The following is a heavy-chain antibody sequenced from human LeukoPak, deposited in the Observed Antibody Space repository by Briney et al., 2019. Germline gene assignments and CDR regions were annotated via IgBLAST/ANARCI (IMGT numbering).Heavy chain of an antibody. CDR3: ARALPGKYCSSTSCVIDY. Sequence: ASVKVSCKASGYTFTSYDINWVRQATGQGLEWMGWMNPNSGNTGYAQKFQGRVTMTRNTSISTAYMELSSLRSEDTAVYYCARALPGKYCSSTSCVIDYWGQGTLVTVSS. D-gene: IGHD2-2*01. J-gene: IGHJ4*02. CDR1: GYTFTSYD. V-gene: IGHV1-8*01. CDR2: MNPNSGNT.